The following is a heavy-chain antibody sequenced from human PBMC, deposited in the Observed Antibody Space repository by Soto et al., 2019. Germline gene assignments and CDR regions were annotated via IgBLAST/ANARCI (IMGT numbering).Heavy chain of an antibody. J-gene: IGHJ3*02. CDR2: ISYDGSNK. CDR1: GFTFSSYG. V-gene: IGHV3-30*18. D-gene: IGHD2-15*01. CDR3: AKEGEDILVVVAEPAGAFDI. Sequence: QVQLVESGGGVVQPGRSLRLSCAASGFTFSSYGMHWVRQAPGKGLEWVAVISYDGSNKYYADSVKGRLTISRDNSKNTLYLQMNSLRAEDTAVYYCAKEGEDILVVVAEPAGAFDIWVQGTMVTVSS.